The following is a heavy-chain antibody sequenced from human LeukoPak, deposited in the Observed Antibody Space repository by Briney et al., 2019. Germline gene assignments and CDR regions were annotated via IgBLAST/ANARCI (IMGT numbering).Heavy chain of an antibody. CDR3: ARGSYYVFDY. D-gene: IGHD1-26*01. CDR2: IYTSGST. J-gene: IGHJ4*02. Sequence: SETLSLTCTVSGGSISSYYWSWIRQPPGKGLEWIGYIYTSGSTNYNPSLKSRVTISVDTSKNQFSLKLSSVTTADTAVYYCARGSYYVFDYWGQGTLVTVSS. CDR1: GGSISSYY. V-gene: IGHV4-4*09.